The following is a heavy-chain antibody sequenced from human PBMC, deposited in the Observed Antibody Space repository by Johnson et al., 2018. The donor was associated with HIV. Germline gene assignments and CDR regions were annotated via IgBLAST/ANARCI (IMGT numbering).Heavy chain of an antibody. CDR3: AKGFYDSSGTDSFHI. Sequence: VQLVESGGGVVRPGGSLRLSCAASGFTFDDYAMHWVRQTPGKGLEWVSLISWDGANTYYADSVKGRFTISRDNSKNTLYLQMNSLRAEDTAVYYCAKGFYDSSGTDSFHIWGQGTMVTVSS. CDR2: ISWDGANT. CDR1: GFTFDDYA. J-gene: IGHJ3*02. V-gene: IGHV3-43D*03. D-gene: IGHD3-22*01.